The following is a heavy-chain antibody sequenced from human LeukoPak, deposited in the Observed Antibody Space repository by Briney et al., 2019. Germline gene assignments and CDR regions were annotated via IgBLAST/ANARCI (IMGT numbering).Heavy chain of an antibody. V-gene: IGHV1-2*02. Sequence: ASVKVSCKASGYTFTSYGISWVRQAPGHGLEWMGWIHSKSGDTKYAQKFQGRVTMTRDTSINTGYMELSRLRSDDTAVYYCAREGSGWSYHFDYWGQGTLVTVSS. CDR3: AREGSGWSYHFDY. D-gene: IGHD6-19*01. CDR2: IHSKSGDT. J-gene: IGHJ4*02. CDR1: GYTFTSYG.